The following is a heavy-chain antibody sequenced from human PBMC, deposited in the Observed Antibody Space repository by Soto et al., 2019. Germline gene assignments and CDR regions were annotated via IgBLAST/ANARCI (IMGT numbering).Heavy chain of an antibody. Sequence: QVQLVQSGAEVKKPGSSVKVSCKASGGTFSSYTISWVRQAPGQGLEWMGRIIPILGIANYAQKFQGRVTITADKSTSTAYMEVSSLRSEDTALYYCARDRAAYDYVWGSYRHNWFDSWGQGTLFTVSS. CDR1: GGTFSSYT. J-gene: IGHJ5*01. V-gene: IGHV1-69*08. CDR3: ARDRAAYDYVWGSYRHNWFDS. CDR2: IIPILGIA. D-gene: IGHD3-16*02.